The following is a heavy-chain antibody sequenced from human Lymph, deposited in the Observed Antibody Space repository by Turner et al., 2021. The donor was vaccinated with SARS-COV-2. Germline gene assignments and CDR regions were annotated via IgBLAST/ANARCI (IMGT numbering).Heavy chain of an antibody. J-gene: IGHJ4*02. CDR2: ISSSSSYI. CDR1: GFTCSTYS. Sequence: EVQLVESGGGLVKPGGSLRLSCAASGFTCSTYSLNWVRQAPGKGLEWISSISSSSSYIYYADSVKGRFTISRDDAKNSLYLQMNSLRAEETAVYYCARDIPTTADYFDYWGQGTLVTVSS. D-gene: IGHD4-17*01. CDR3: ARDIPTTADYFDY. V-gene: IGHV3-21*01.